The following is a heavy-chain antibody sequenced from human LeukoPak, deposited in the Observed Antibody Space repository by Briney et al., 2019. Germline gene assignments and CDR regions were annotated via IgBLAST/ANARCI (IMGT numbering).Heavy chain of an antibody. D-gene: IGHD3-22*01. CDR3: ARPGYYDSSDYYLPFDY. CDR2: IYPGDSDT. Sequence: GESLKISCKGSGCIFTSYWIGWVRQMPGKGLEWMGIIYPGDSDTRYSPSFQGQVTISADKSISTAYLQWSSLKASDTAMYYCARPGYYDSSDYYLPFDYWGQGTLVTVSS. J-gene: IGHJ4*02. V-gene: IGHV5-51*01. CDR1: GCIFTSYW.